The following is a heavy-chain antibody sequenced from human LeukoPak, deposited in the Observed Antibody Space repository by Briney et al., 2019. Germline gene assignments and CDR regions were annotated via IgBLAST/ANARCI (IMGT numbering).Heavy chain of an antibody. CDR3: ARDPGRGSSWTFDY. J-gene: IGHJ4*02. D-gene: IGHD6-13*01. V-gene: IGHV1-2*06. CDR1: GYTFTGYY. CDR2: INPNSGGT. Sequence: ASVKVSCKASGYTFTGYYIHWVRQAPGQGLEWMGRINPNSGGTNYAQHSEGRATMTRDTSISTAYMELSRLTSDDTAVYYCARDPGRGSSWTFDYWGQGTLVTVSS.